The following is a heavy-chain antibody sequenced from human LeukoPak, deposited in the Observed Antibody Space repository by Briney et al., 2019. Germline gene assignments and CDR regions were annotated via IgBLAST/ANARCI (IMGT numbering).Heavy chain of an antibody. CDR3: PKDLRYIDSRGYPDAFDI. Sequence: GGSLRLSCAASGFTFSSYAMSWVRQAPGKGLEWVSAISGNGVNTYYADSVKGRFTISRDNSKNTLYLQRNSLRAECRAVLYWPKDLRYIDSRGYPDAFDIWGQGPMVTFSS. J-gene: IGHJ3*02. D-gene: IGHD3-22*01. CDR2: ISGNGVNT. V-gene: IGHV3-23*01. CDR1: GFTFSSYA.